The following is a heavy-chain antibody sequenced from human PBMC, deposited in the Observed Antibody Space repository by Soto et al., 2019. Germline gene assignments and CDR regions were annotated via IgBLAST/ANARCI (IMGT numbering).Heavy chain of an antibody. D-gene: IGHD6-19*01. V-gene: IGHV4-4*02. CDR2: IYHSGST. J-gene: IGHJ4*02. CDR3: ARGGEDKWLAFDF. Sequence: PSETLSLTCAVSSGSLNSTNWWSWVRQPPGKGLEWIGEIYHSGSTNYNPSLKSRVTISVAESANHFSLTLTSVTAADTAVYYCARGGEDKWLAFDFWGQGTLVTV. CDR1: SGSLNSTNW.